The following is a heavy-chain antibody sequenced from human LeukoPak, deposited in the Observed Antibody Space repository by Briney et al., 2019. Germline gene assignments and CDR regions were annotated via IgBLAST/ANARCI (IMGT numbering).Heavy chain of an antibody. V-gene: IGHV4-4*07. CDR3: AREGVRGSDAFDI. D-gene: IGHD3-10*01. CDR2: KYARGSS. CDR1: GGSISNYY. J-gene: IGHJ3*02. Sequence: PSETLSLTCTVSGGSISNYYWSWIRQPAGKGLEWIGRKYARGSSNYNPPVQSRVTMSVDTSKNQFFLKLSSVTAADTAVYYCAREGVRGSDAFDIWGQGTMVTVSS.